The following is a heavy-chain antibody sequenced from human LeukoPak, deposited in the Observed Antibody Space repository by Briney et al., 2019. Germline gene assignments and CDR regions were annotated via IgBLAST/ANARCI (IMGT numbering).Heavy chain of an antibody. CDR3: ARRVYYYDSSGYPVGYFDY. Sequence: PSETLSLTCTVSGGSISSSSYYWGWIRQPPGKGLEWIGSIYYSGGTYYNPSLKSRVTISVDTSKKQFSLKLSSVTAADTAVYYCARRVYYYDSSGYPVGYFDYWGQGTLVTVSS. J-gene: IGHJ4*02. CDR2: IYYSGGT. CDR1: GGSISSSSYY. V-gene: IGHV4-39*01. D-gene: IGHD3-22*01.